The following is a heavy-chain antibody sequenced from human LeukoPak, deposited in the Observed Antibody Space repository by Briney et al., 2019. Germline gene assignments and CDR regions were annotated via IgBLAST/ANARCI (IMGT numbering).Heavy chain of an antibody. J-gene: IGHJ4*02. D-gene: IGHD3-3*01. Sequence: GASVKVSCKASGYTFTSYGNSWVRQAPGQGLEWMGWISAYNGNTNYAQKLQGRVTMTTDTSTSTAYMELRSLRSDDTAVYYCARDPGLYDFWSGYPRLFDYWGQGTLVTVSS. CDR1: GYTFTSYG. CDR2: ISAYNGNT. V-gene: IGHV1-18*01. CDR3: ARDPGLYDFWSGYPRLFDY.